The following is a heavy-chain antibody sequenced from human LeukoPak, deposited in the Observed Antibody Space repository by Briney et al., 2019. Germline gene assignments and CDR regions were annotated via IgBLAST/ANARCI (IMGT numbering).Heavy chain of an antibody. D-gene: IGHD4-17*01. CDR2: INPNSGGT. V-gene: IGHV1-2*02. J-gene: IGHJ4*02. Sequence: ASVKVSCKASGYTFTGYYMHWVRRAPGQGLEWMGGINPNSGGTNYAQKFQGRVTMTRDTSISTAYMELSRLRSDDTAVYYCAKFDYGDYRGRGYWGQGTLVTVSS. CDR1: GYTFTGYY. CDR3: AKFDYGDYRGRGY.